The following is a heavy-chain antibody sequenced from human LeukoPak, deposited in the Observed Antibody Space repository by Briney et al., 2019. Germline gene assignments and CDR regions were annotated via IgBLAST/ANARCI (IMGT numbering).Heavy chain of an antibody. D-gene: IGHD6-13*01. CDR1: GFTFSSYA. Sequence: GGSLRLSCAASGFTFSSYAMSWVRQAPGKGLEWVSAISGSGGSTYYADSVKGRFTISRDNSKNTLYLQMNSLRAEDTAVYYCAKGKNSWPYYYYYGMDVWGQGTTVTVSS. CDR3: AKGKNSWPYYYYYGMDV. V-gene: IGHV3-23*01. CDR2: ISGSGGST. J-gene: IGHJ6*02.